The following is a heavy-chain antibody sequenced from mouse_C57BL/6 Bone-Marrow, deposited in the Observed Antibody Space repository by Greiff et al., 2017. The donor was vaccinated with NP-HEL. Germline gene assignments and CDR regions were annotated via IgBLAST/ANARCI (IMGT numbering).Heavy chain of an antibody. J-gene: IGHJ2*01. V-gene: IGHV1-9*01. CDR1: GYTFTGYW. D-gene: IGHD1-1*01. Sequence: QVQLQQSGAELMKPGASVQLSCKATGYTFTGYWIAWVKQRPGHGLEWIGEILPGSGSTNYNEKFKGKATFTADTSSNTAYMQLSSLTTEDSAIYYCAREGGIITTVVGGFDYWGQGTTLTVSS. CDR3: AREGGIITTVVGGFDY. CDR2: ILPGSGST.